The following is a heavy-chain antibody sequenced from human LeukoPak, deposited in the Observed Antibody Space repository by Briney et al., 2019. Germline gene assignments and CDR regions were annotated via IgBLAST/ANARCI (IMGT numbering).Heavy chain of an antibody. CDR2: IYYSGST. J-gene: IGHJ3*02. D-gene: IGHD3-10*01. CDR1: GGSISSYY. Sequence: PSETLSLTCTVSGGSISSYYWSWIRQPPGKGLEWIGYIYYSGSTNYNPSLKSRVTISVDTSKNQVSLKLSSVTAADTAVYYCARITMVRGVIIDHHAFDIWGQGTMVTVSS. V-gene: IGHV4-59*01. CDR3: ARITMVRGVIIDHHAFDI.